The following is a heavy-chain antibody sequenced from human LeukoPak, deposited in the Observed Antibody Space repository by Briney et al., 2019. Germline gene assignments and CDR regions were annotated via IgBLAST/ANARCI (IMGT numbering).Heavy chain of an antibody. CDR3: ASGDSGNRVFAY. D-gene: IGHD6-13*01. CDR1: GHTFTTYG. J-gene: IGHJ4*02. Sequence: ASVKVSCKASGHTFTTYGISWVRQAPGQGLEWMGWINAYKGNTNYAQTFQGRVTMTTDTSTSTVYMELRSLRSDDTAVYYCASGDSGNRVFAYWGQGTLVTVSS. CDR2: INAYKGNT. V-gene: IGHV1-18*01.